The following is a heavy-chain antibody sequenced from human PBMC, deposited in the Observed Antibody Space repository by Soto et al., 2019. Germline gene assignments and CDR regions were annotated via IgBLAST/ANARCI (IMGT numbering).Heavy chain of an antibody. CDR3: ARELDGIDV. Sequence: QVQLVESGGGLVKPGGSLRLSCAASGLTFSDYYMSWIRQAPGKGLEWVSYITSSGHYTKYADSVQGRFTISRDNAKNSLYRQMSSLRAEDTAVYYCARELDGIDVWGQGTTVTVSS. CDR2: ITSSGHYT. CDR1: GLTFSDYY. J-gene: IGHJ6*02. V-gene: IGHV3-11*05.